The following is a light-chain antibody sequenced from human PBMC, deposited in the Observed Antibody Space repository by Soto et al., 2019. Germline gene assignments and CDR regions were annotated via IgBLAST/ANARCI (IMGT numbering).Light chain of an antibody. CDR3: GAWDSSLSGEV. Sequence: QSVLTQPPSVSAAPGQMVTISCSRSSSNIGSNYVSWYQQLPGTAPKLLIYEHNKRPSGIPDRFSGSRSGTSATLGITGLQTGDEADYYCGAWDSSLSGEVFGTGTKLTVL. J-gene: IGLJ1*01. V-gene: IGLV1-51*02. CDR1: SSNIGSNY. CDR2: EHN.